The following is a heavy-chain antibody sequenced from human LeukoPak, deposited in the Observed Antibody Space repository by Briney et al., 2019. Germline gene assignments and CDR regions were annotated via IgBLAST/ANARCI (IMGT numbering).Heavy chain of an antibody. CDR3: ARVYDFWSGYNSWFDP. CDR1: GGSISSYY. J-gene: IGHJ5*02. Sequence: PSETLSLTCTVSGGSISSYYWSWIRQPPGKGLEWIGYIYYSGSTNYNPSLKSRVTISVDTSKNQFSLKLSSVTAADTAVYYCARVYDFWSGYNSWFDPWGQGTLVTVSS. D-gene: IGHD3-3*01. V-gene: IGHV4-59*12. CDR2: IYYSGST.